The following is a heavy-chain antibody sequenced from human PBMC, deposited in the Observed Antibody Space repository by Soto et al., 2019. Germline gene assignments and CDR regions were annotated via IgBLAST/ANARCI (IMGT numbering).Heavy chain of an antibody. J-gene: IGHJ4*02. Sequence: SETLSLTCAVSGYSITSGYYWGWIRQPPGKGLECIANFYHSGSTYYNPSLKSRVTITVDTSKNQLSLKLSSVTAADTAVYYCARYSSYYFDYWGQGTLVTVS. CDR2: FYHSGST. CDR3: ARYSSYYFDY. V-gene: IGHV4-38-2*01. CDR1: GYSITSGYY. D-gene: IGHD6-6*01.